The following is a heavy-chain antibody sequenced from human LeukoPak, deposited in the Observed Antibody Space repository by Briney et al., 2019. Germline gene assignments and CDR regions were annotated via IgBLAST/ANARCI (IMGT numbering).Heavy chain of an antibody. J-gene: IGHJ4*02. CDR3: ARGLGTTLRYFDWSSYYFDY. V-gene: IGHV4-59*01. D-gene: IGHD3-9*01. Sequence: SETLSLTCTVSGGSISSYYWSWIRQPPGKGLEWIGYIYYSGSTNYNPSLKSRVTISVDTSKNQFPLKLSSVTAADTAVYYCARGLGTTLRYFDWSSYYFDYWGQGTLVTVSS. CDR2: IYYSGST. CDR1: GGSISSYY.